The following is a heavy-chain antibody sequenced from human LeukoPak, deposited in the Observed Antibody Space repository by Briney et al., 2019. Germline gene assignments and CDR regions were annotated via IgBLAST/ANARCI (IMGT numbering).Heavy chain of an antibody. CDR2: ISGDGTTT. Sequence: PGGSLRLSCAASGFTFADYFMHWVRQAPGKGLECISFISGDGTTTYYRDPVRGRSTISRDNSKNSLYLQLESLRADDTALYFCATSHGWSPDHWGQGTLVTVSS. V-gene: IGHV3-43*02. J-gene: IGHJ4*02. CDR3: ATSHGWSPDH. D-gene: IGHD6-19*01. CDR1: GFTFADYF.